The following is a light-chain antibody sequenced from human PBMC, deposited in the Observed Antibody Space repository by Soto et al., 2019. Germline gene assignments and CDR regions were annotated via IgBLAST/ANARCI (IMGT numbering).Light chain of an antibody. CDR1: QTISTW. CDR3: QQYNNTKNPWM. Sequence: DSQMTQYPSSVSASVGYIVTITCRAIQTISTWMAWYQQKPVKAPKLLFYDASTLQSGVASRFSGSGSGKEFTLIISGLKPDDSETYFCQQYNNTKNPWMFGHGTKLHIK. J-gene: IGKJ2*01. CDR2: DAS. V-gene: IGKV1-5*01.